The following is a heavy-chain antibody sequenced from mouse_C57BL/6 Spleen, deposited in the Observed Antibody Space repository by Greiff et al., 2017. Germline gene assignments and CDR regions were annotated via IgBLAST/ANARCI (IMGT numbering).Heavy chain of an antibody. CDR2: IWSDGST. Sequence: VKLVESGPGLVAPSQSLSITCPVSGFSLPSYGVHWVRQPPGKGLEWLVVIWSDGSTTYHSALKSRLSISKDNSKSQVFLKMNSLQTDDTAMYYCARRGNYDAMDYWGQGTSVTVSS. V-gene: IGHV2-6*03. D-gene: IGHD2-1*01. CDR1: GFSLPSYG. J-gene: IGHJ4*01. CDR3: ARRGNYDAMDY.